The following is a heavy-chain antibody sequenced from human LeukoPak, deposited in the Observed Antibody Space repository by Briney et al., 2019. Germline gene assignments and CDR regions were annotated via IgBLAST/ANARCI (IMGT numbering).Heavy chain of an antibody. Sequence: GGSLRLSCAASGFTFSSYAMSWVRQAPGKGLEWVSAISGSGGSTYYADSVKGRFTISRDNSKNTLYLQMNSLRAEDTVVYYCAKDIDHYGSGSYNCWGQGTLVTVSS. D-gene: IGHD3-10*01. CDR2: ISGSGGST. CDR3: AKDIDHYGSGSYNC. J-gene: IGHJ4*02. V-gene: IGHV3-23*01. CDR1: GFTFSSYA.